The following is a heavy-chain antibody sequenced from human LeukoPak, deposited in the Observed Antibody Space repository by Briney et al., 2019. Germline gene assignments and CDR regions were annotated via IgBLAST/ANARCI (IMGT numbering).Heavy chain of an antibody. CDR2: IYYRGST. D-gene: IGHD4-23*01. CDR1: GGSISSYY. J-gene: IGHJ4*02. Sequence: SETLSLTCTVSGGSISSYYWSWIRQPPGKGLEWIGYIYYRGSTNYNPSLKSRVTISVDTSKNQFSLKLSSVTAADTAVYYCARVYYGGNSGVFDYWGQGTLVTVSS. V-gene: IGHV4-59*01. CDR3: ARVYYGGNSGVFDY.